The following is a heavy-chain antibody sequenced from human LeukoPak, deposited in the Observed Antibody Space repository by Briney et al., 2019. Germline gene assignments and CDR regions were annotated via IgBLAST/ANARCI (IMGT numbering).Heavy chain of an antibody. D-gene: IGHD3-3*01. CDR1: GFTFSSYT. J-gene: IGHJ5*02. CDR2: NSDSSSHI. CDR3: ARDGYQVPTIFGTFDP. Sequence: GGSLRLSCAASGFTFSSYTTNWVRQAPGKGLEWVSINSDSSSHIYYADSVKGRFTISRDNAKNSLYLQMNSLRAEDTAVYYCARDGYQVPTIFGTFDPWGQGTLVTVSS. V-gene: IGHV3-21*01.